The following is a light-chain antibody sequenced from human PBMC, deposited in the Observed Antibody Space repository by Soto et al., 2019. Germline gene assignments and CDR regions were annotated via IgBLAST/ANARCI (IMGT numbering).Light chain of an antibody. CDR1: SSDIGSYNY. CDR2: EVS. V-gene: IGLV2-14*01. CDR3: SSYTSSSTLYV. J-gene: IGLJ1*01. Sequence: QAASVSGSPGQSITISCTGTSSDIGSYNYVSWFQQYAGKAPKLIISEVSNRPSGVSTRFSGSKSGITASLTISGLQAEDEADYYCSSYTSSSTLYVFGSGTKVTVL.